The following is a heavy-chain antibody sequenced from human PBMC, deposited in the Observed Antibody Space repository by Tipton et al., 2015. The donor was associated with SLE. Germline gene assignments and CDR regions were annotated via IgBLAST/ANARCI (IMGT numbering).Heavy chain of an antibody. V-gene: IGHV4-4*08. CDR2: IHTSGSN. Sequence: TLSLTCTVSGGSISTYYWSWIRQPPGKGLEWIGYIHTSGSNNYNPSLNSRVTIYVDTSKNQIFLKMTSVTAADSAVYFCARVWLNNAFDIWGQGTRVTVSS. CDR1: GGSISTYY. J-gene: IGHJ3*02. CDR3: ARVWLNNAFDI. D-gene: IGHD2/OR15-2a*01.